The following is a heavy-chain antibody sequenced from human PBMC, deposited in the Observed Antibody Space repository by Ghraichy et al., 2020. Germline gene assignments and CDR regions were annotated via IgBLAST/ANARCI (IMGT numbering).Heavy chain of an antibody. Sequence: SQTLSLTCTVSGGSISNYYWSWIRQPPGQGLEWIAYISYIGSTSYNASLRSRVTVSVDTSKNQFSLKRTSVTAADTAVYYCARDSGYGDYYYSGMDVWGQGTTVTVSS. D-gene: IGHD4-17*01. J-gene: IGHJ6*02. V-gene: IGHV4-59*01. CDR1: GGSISNYY. CDR2: ISYIGST. CDR3: ARDSGYGDYYYSGMDV.